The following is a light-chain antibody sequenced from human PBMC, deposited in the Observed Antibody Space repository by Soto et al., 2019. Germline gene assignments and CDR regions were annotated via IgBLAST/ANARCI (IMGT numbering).Light chain of an antibody. CDR2: KAS. Sequence: DIQMTQSPSTLSASVGDRVTITCRASQSISSWLAWYQQKPGKAPKLLIYKASSLESGVPSRFSGSGSGTEFPLTISSLQPDDFATYSCPQYHSYWTFSQGTKVEIK. J-gene: IGKJ1*01. CDR3: PQYHSYWT. V-gene: IGKV1-5*03. CDR1: QSISSW.